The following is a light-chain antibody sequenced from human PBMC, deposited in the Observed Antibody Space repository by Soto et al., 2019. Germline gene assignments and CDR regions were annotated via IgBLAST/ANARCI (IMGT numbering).Light chain of an antibody. CDR2: GAS. CDR1: QSVNNN. J-gene: IGKJ4*01. V-gene: IGKV3-15*01. Sequence: EIVMTQSPATLSVSPGESTTLFCRASQSVNNNLAWYQQKPGQAPRLLIYGASTRATGIPARFRGSGSGTEFTLTISSLQSEDFAVYYCQQYDNWPPLTFGGGTKVEI. CDR3: QQYDNWPPLT.